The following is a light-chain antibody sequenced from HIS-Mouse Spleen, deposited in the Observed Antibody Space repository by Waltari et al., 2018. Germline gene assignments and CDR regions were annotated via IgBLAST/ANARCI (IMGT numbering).Light chain of an antibody. Sequence: SYELTPPPSVSVSPGQTARITRSGDAFPKKYAYWYQQKSGQAPVLIIYEDSKRPSGIPERFSGSSSGTMATLTISGAQVEDEADYYCYSTDSSGNHRVFGGGTKLTVL. CDR1: AFPKKY. CDR2: EDS. CDR3: YSTDSSGNHRV. J-gene: IGLJ2*01. V-gene: IGLV3-10*01.